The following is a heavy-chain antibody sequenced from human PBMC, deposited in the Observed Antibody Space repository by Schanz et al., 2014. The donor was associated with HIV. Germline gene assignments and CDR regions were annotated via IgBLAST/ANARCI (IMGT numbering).Heavy chain of an antibody. CDR3: ARGRYYGSEFDY. D-gene: IGHD3-10*01. J-gene: IGHJ4*02. V-gene: IGHV1-8*02. Sequence: QVQLVQSGAEVKKPGSSVKVSCKASGGTFSSYAISWVRQAPGQGLEWMGWMNPNSGNTAYAQKFQGRVTMTRNTSISTAYMELSSLRPEDTAFYYCARGRYYGSEFDYWGQGTLVTVSS. CDR2: MNPNSGNT. CDR1: GGTFSSYA.